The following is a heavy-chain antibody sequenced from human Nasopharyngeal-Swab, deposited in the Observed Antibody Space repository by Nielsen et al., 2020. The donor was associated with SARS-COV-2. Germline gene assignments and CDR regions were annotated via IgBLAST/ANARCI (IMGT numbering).Heavy chain of an antibody. V-gene: IGHV4-59*01. CDR2: MYYSGST. Sequence: SETLSLTCTVSGGPISSYYWSWIRQPPGKGLEWIGYMYYSGSTSHNPSLKSRVTISVDTSKNQISLKLTSVTAADTAVYYCARPGGSGDPYWYFDLWGRGTLVTVSS. CDR3: ARPGGSGDPYWYFDL. CDR1: GGPISSYY. D-gene: IGHD3-16*01. J-gene: IGHJ2*01.